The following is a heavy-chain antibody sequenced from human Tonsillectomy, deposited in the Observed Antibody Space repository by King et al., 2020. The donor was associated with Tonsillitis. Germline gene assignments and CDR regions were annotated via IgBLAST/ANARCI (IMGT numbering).Heavy chain of an antibody. CDR3: ARTEGEMSTTFDS. CDR1: GFSLSDARMG. CDR2: IFSNDKK. V-gene: IGHV2-26*01. D-gene: IGHD5-24*01. J-gene: IGHJ4*02. Sequence: QLTLKESGPVLVKPTETLTLTCTVSGFSLSDARMGVSWIRQPPGKALEWLAHIFSNDKKSYNTSLKSSLTISKDTSESQVVLTMPTMGPVDTATYYCARTEGEMSTTFDSWGQGILVTVSS.